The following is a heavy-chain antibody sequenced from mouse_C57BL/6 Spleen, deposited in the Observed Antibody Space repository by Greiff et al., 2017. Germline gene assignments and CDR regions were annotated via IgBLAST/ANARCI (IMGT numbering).Heavy chain of an antibody. D-gene: IGHD2-4*01. CDR3: ARDPHYDYDYAMDY. CDR2: SRNKANDYTT. V-gene: IGHV7-1*01. Sequence: EVKLVESGGGLVQSGRSLRLSCATSGFTFSDFYMEWVRQAPGKGLEWIAASRNKANDYTTEYSASVKGRFIVSRDTSQSILYLQMNALRAEDTAIYYCARDPHYDYDYAMDYWGQGTSVTVSS. CDR1: GFTFSDFY. J-gene: IGHJ4*01.